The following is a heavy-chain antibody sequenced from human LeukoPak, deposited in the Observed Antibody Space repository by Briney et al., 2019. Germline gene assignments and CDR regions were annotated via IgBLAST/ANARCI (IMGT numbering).Heavy chain of an antibody. CDR1: GGSISSYY. Sequence: SETLSLTCTVSGGSISSYYWSWIRQPPGKGLEWIGYIYYSGSTNYNPSLKSRVTISVDMSKNQFSLKLSSVTAADTAVYYCARGAPSYYDFWSGYYNNWFDPWGQGTLVTVSS. D-gene: IGHD3-3*01. CDR3: ARGAPSYYDFWSGYYNNWFDP. J-gene: IGHJ5*02. CDR2: IYYSGST. V-gene: IGHV4-59*01.